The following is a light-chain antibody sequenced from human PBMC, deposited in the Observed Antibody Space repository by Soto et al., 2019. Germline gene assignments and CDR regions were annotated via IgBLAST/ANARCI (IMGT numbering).Light chain of an antibody. CDR2: DIT. Sequence: QSALTQPASVSGSPGQSITISCTGTSSDVGAYIYVSWYQQHPGKAPKLMIYDITNRPSGVSNRFSGSKSGNTASLTISGLQAEDEADYYGVSFTTSSSYVFGTGTKVTVL. V-gene: IGLV2-14*01. CDR3: VSFTTSSSYV. CDR1: SSDVGAYIY. J-gene: IGLJ1*01.